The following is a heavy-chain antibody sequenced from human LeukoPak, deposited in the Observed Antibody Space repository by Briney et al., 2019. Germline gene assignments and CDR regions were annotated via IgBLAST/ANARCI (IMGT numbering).Heavy chain of an antibody. D-gene: IGHD2-2*01. CDR2: ISTTSTYI. Sequence: GGSLRLSCAAPGFAFSSYNMKWVRQAPGKGLEWVSFISTTSTYIYYADSVKGRFTVSRDNSKNLLYLQMDSLRVEDTAVYYCARAGTCSSTSCDGGIEYWGQGTLVTVSS. V-gene: IGHV3-21*06. CDR3: ARAGTCSSTSCDGGIEY. CDR1: GFAFSSYN. J-gene: IGHJ4*02.